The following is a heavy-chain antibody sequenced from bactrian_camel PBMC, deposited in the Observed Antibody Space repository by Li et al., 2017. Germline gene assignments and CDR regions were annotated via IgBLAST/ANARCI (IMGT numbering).Heavy chain of an antibody. CDR2: IHSGGRST. Sequence: HVQLVESGGGLVQPGGSLRLSCAASGFTFSELSMSWVRQAPGKGLEWISSIHSGGRSTYYADSVKGRATVSRINAYNTLHLQLIRLKPEDTAKYYCAKGPGYYSEWDAWGQGTQVTVS. V-gene: IGHV3S1*01. J-gene: IGHJ6*01. CDR3: AKGPGYYSEWDA. CDR1: GFTFSELS. D-gene: IGHD4*01.